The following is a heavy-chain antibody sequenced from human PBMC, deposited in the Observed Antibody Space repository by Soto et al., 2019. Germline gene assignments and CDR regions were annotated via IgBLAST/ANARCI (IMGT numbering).Heavy chain of an antibody. CDR2: VSRDGTIT. J-gene: IGHJ3*02. D-gene: IGHD2-8*01. V-gene: IGHV3-74*01. Sequence: PGESLKISCKGSGYTFTTYWMHWVRQVPGKGLVWVSRVSRDGTITTYADSVKGRFSISRDNAKNTLYLQVNSLRAEDTAVYYCAREYYAFDIWGQGTMVTVSS. CDR3: AREYYAFDI. CDR1: GYTFTTYW.